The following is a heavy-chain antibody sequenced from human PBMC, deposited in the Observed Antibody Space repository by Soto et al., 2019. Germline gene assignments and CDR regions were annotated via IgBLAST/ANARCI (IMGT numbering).Heavy chain of an antibody. CDR3: ARALYYYDSSAPFDI. CDR1: GYTFTSYY. D-gene: IGHD3-22*01. V-gene: IGHV1-46*01. J-gene: IGHJ3*02. Sequence: ASVKVSCKASGYTFTSYYMHWVRQAPGQGLEWMGIINPSGGSTSYAQEFQGRVTMTRDTSTSTVYMELSSLRSEDTAVYYCARALYYYDSSAPFDIWGQGTMVTVSS. CDR2: INPSGGST.